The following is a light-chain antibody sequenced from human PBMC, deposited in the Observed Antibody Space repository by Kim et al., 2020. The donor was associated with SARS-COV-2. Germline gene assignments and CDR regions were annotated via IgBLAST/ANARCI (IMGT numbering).Light chain of an antibody. CDR1: QSVSSN. V-gene: IGKV3-20*01. CDR2: GAS. J-gene: IGKJ1*01. Sequence: EIVMTQSPATLSVSPGERATLSCRASQSVSSNLAWYQQKPGQAPRLLIYGASSRATGIPDRFSGSESGTDFTLTVSRLESEDFAVYYCQQYGSSPWTFGQGTKVDIK. CDR3: QQYGSSPWT.